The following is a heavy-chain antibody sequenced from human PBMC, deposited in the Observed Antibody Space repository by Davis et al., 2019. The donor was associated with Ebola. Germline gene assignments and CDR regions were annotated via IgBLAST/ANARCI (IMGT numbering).Heavy chain of an antibody. J-gene: IGHJ4*02. CDR1: EFTFSRYW. CDR3: VSGYDSGL. Sequence: GESLKISCAASEFTFSRYWMNWARHAPGKGLEWVANVNYDGSKTYFADSVKGRFTVSRDNTKNSLYLQMNDLKAEDSAVYYCVSGYDSGLWGQGTQVTVSS. V-gene: IGHV3-7*01. D-gene: IGHD5-12*01. CDR2: VNYDGSKT.